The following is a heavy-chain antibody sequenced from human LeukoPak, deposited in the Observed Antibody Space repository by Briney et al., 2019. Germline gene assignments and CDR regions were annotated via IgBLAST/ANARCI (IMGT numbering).Heavy chain of an antibody. Sequence: PSETLSLTCAVYGGSFSGYYWSWIRQPPGKGLEWIGEINHRGSTNYNPSLKSRVTISVDTSKNQFSLNLSSVTAADTAVYYCARGGLVRRFDYWGQGILVTVSS. CDR2: INHRGST. CDR3: ARGGLVRRFDY. CDR1: GGSFSGYY. J-gene: IGHJ4*02. V-gene: IGHV4-34*01. D-gene: IGHD3-10*01.